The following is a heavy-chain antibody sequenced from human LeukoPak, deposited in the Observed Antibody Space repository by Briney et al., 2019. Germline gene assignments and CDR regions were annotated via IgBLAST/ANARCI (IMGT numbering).Heavy chain of an antibody. J-gene: IGHJ4*02. V-gene: IGHV3-7*04. CDR1: GFTFSRFW. D-gene: IGHD5-12*01. CDR2: IKQDGSEK. CDR3: ARDGTYTDYDPDFDI. Sequence: GGSLRLSCAASGFTFSRFWMSWVRQAPGKGLECVANIKQDGSEKYYVDSVKGRFTISRDNAKNSLYLQMNSLRAEDTAVFYCARDGTYTDYDPDFDIWGQGTLVTVSS.